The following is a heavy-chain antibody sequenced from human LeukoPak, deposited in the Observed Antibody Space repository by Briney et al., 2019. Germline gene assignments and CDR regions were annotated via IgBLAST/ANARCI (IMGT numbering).Heavy chain of an antibody. J-gene: IGHJ4*02. V-gene: IGHV3-7*04. CDR1: GFTFSRFW. D-gene: IGHD5-12*01. CDR2: IKQDGSEK. CDR3: ARDGTYTDYDPDFDI. Sequence: GGSLRLSCAASGFTFSRFWMSWVRQAPGKGLECVANIKQDGSEKYYVDSVKGRFTISRDNAKNSLYLQMNSLRAEDTAVFYCARDGTYTDYDPDFDIWGQGTLVTVSS.